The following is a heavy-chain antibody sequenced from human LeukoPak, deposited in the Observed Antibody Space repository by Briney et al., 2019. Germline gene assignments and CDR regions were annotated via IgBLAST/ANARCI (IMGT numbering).Heavy chain of an antibody. CDR3: ARDFSGYSAPDAFDI. J-gene: IGHJ3*02. CDR2: ISSSSSTI. D-gene: IGHD3-22*01. CDR1: GFTFSSYS. V-gene: IGHV3-48*01. Sequence: GGSLRLSCAASGFTFSSYSMNWVRQAPGKGLEWVSYISSSSSTIYYADSVKGRFTISRDNAKNSLYLQMNSLRAEDTAVYYCARDFSGYSAPDAFDIWGQGTMVTVSS.